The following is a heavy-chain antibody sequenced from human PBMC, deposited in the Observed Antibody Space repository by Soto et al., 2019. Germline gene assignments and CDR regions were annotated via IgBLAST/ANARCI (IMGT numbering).Heavy chain of an antibody. D-gene: IGHD2-15*01. Sequence: QVQLQESGPGLVKPSGTLSLTCAVSGGSVSATNWWSGIRQPPGKGLEWIGEINLSGTTNYIPSLKRPVTRAIDQSQNEVSLALSAVTAADTAVYYCSRELFGAYSPAAYCGQGTLVTVSS. V-gene: IGHV4-4*02. CDR1: GGSVSATNW. J-gene: IGHJ4*02. CDR2: INLSGTT. CDR3: SRELFGAYSPAAY.